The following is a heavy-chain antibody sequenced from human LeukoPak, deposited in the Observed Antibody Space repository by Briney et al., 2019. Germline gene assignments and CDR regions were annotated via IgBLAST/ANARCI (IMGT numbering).Heavy chain of an antibody. CDR3: APASSSGYYYFDY. V-gene: IGHV3-23*01. CDR2: ISGSGDST. J-gene: IGHJ4*02. CDR1: GFTFSSYA. D-gene: IGHD3-22*01. Sequence: QPGGSLRLSCAASGFTFSSYAMSWVRQAPGKGLEWVSAISGSGDSTYYADSVKGRFTISRDNSKNTLYLQMNSLRAEDTAVYYCAPASSSGYYYFDYWGQGTLVTVSS.